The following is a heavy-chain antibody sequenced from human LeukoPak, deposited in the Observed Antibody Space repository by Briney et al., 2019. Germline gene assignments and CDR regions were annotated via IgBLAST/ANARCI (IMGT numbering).Heavy chain of an antibody. CDR1: GFTFSSYW. D-gene: IGHD4-11*01. CDR2: IKQDGSEK. CDR3: ARDPSVTVTNAFDI. Sequence: PGGSLRLSCAASGFTFSSYWMSWVRQAPGKRLEWVANIKQDGSEKYYVDSVKGRFTISRDNAKNSLYLQMNSLRAEDTAVYYCARDPSVTVTNAFDIWGQGTMVTVSS. J-gene: IGHJ3*02. V-gene: IGHV3-7*01.